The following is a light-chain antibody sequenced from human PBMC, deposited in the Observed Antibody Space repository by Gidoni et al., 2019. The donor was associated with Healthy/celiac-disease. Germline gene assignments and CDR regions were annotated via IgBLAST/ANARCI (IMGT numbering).Light chain of an antibody. J-gene: IGLJ2*01. CDR1: SSDVGGYNY. CDR2: DVS. CDR3: SSYTSSSTYVV. V-gene: IGLV2-14*03. Sequence: QSALTQPASVSGYPGQSITLSCTGTSSDVGGYNYVSWYQQHPGKAPKLMIYDVSNRPSGVSNRFSGSKSGNTASLTISGLQAEDEADYYCSSYTSSSTYVVFGGGTKLTVL.